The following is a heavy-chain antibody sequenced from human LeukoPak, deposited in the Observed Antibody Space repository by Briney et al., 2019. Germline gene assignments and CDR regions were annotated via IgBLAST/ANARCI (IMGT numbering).Heavy chain of an antibody. CDR3: ARDRAIAAAAYYFDY. D-gene: IGHD6-13*01. Sequence: GGSLRLSCAASGFTFSSYEMNWVRQAPGKGLEWVSYISSSGNTIYYADSVKGRFTISRDNSENTLSLQMNSLRAEDTAVYYCARDRAIAAAAYYFDYWGQGALVTVSS. J-gene: IGHJ4*02. CDR1: GFTFSSYE. V-gene: IGHV3-48*03. CDR2: ISSSGNTI.